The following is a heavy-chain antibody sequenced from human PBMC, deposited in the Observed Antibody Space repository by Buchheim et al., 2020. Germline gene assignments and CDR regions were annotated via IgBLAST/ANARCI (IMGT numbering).Heavy chain of an antibody. CDR3: VSGIYDYYYGMDV. CDR1: GGSFSGYY. J-gene: IGHJ6*02. CDR2: INHSGST. Sequence: QVQLQQWGAGLLKPSETLSLTCAVYGGSFSGYYWSWIRQPPGKGLEWMGEINHSGSTNYNPSLKSGVTITVDKSKNQSSLKLSSVTAADTAVYYCVSGIYDYYYGMDVWGQGTT. V-gene: IGHV4-34*01. D-gene: IGHD3-10*01.